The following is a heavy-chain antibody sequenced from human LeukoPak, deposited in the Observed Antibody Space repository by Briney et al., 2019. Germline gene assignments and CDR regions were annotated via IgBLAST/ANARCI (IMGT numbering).Heavy chain of an antibody. CDR1: GFTFSGYG. J-gene: IGHJ4*02. Sequence: PGGSLRLSCAASGFTFSGYGMHWVRQAPGKGLEWVAIISYDGSHKYYADSVKGRFTISRDNSKNTLSLQVDSLGAEDTAVYYCARARGTTPNYFDSWGQGTLVTVSS. CDR3: ARARGTTPNYFDS. V-gene: IGHV3-30*03. CDR2: ISYDGSHK. D-gene: IGHD3-16*01.